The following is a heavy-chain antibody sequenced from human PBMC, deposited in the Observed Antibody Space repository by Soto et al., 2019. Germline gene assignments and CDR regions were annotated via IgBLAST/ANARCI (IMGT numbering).Heavy chain of an antibody. Sequence: GESLKISCKGSGYSFTSYWIGWVRQMPGKGLEWTGIIYPGDSDTRYSPSFQGQVTISADKSISTAYLQWSSLKASDTAMYYCARHVVWFGELLSSYYYGMDVWGQGTTVTVSS. CDR2: IYPGDSDT. CDR3: ARHVVWFGELLSSYYYGMDV. J-gene: IGHJ6*02. V-gene: IGHV5-51*01. CDR1: GYSFTSYW. D-gene: IGHD3-10*01.